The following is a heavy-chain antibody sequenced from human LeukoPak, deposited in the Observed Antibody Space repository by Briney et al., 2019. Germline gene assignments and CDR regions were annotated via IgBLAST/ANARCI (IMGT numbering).Heavy chain of an antibody. D-gene: IGHD4-17*01. CDR1: GFTFSSYA. CDR2: ISYDGSNK. V-gene: IGHV3-30-3*01. CDR3: ARGHGDLDY. Sequence: QPGGSLGLSCAASGFTFSSYAMHWVRQAPGKGLEWVAVISYDGSNKYYADSVKGRFTISRDNSKNTLYLQMNSLRAEDTAVYYCARGHGDLDYWGQGTLVTVSS. J-gene: IGHJ4*02.